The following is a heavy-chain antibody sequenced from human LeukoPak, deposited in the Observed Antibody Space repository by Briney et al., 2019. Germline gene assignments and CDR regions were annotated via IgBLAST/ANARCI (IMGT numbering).Heavy chain of an antibody. J-gene: IGHJ5*02. CDR1: GGSISSYY. D-gene: IGHD6-13*01. V-gene: IGHV4-59*08. CDR2: IYYSGST. CDR3: ARLRQQLVAKWWFDP. Sequence: KASETLSLTCTVSGGSISSYYWSWIRQPPGKGLEWIGYIYYSGSTNYNPSLKSRVTISVDTSKNQFSLKLSSVTAADTAVYYCARLRQQLVAKWWFDPWGQGTLVTVSS.